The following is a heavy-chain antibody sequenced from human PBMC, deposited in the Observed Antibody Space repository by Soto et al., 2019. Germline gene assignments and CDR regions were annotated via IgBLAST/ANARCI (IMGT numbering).Heavy chain of an antibody. CDR2: ISGSDDST. D-gene: IGHD6-6*01. Sequence: EVQLLESGGGLVQPGESLRLSCAASGFTFSSYAMSWVRQAPGKGLEWVSVISGSDDSTYYADSVKGRLTISRDNSKNTLYQQMNSLRAEDTAVYYCAKRSSSSTFDYWGQGTLVTVSS. J-gene: IGHJ4*02. CDR1: GFTFSSYA. V-gene: IGHV3-23*01. CDR3: AKRSSSSTFDY.